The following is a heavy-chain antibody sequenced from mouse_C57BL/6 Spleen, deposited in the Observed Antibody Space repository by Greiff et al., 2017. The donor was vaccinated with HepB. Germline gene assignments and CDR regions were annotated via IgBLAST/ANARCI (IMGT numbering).Heavy chain of an antibody. D-gene: IGHD3-2*02. CDR2: IDPEDGDT. CDR3: TLDSSGSYYAMDY. CDR1: GFNIKDYY. Sequence: EVQLVESGAELVRPGASVKLSCTASGFNIKDYYMHWVKQRPEQGLEWIGRIDPEDGDTEYAPKFQGKATMTADTSSNTAYLQLSSLTSEDTAVYYCTLDSSGSYYAMDYWGQGTSVTVSS. J-gene: IGHJ4*01. V-gene: IGHV14-1*01.